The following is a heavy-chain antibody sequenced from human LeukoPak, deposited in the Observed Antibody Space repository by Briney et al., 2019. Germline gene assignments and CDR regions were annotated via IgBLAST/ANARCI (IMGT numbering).Heavy chain of an antibody. CDR3: ARDRGSYAWDY. Sequence: GGSLRLSCAASGFTVSSNYMNWVRQAPGKGLEWVSVIYSGGSTYYADSVKGRFAISRDNSKNTLYLQMNSLRPEDTAVYYCARDRGSYAWDYWGQGTLVTVSS. J-gene: IGHJ4*02. CDR1: GFTVSSNY. CDR2: IYSGGST. V-gene: IGHV3-66*02. D-gene: IGHD5-12*01.